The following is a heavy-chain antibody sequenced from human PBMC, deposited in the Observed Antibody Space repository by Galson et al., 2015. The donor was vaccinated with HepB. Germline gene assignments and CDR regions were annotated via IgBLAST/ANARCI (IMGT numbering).Heavy chain of an antibody. D-gene: IGHD4-17*01. CDR2: IWYDGSDE. J-gene: IGHJ4*02. CDR1: GFAFGTYG. CDR3: ARVHVTPSADYGVDY. V-gene: IGHV3-33*01. Sequence: SLRLSCAASGFAFGTYGMHWVRQAPGKGLEWVAVIWYDGSDEAYADSVKGRFTISRDNSKSILYLQMNSLRADDTAVYYCARVHVTPSADYGVDYWGQGSLVTVSS.